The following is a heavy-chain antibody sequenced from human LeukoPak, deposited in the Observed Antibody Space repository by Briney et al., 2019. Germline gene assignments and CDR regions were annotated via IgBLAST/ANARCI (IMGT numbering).Heavy chain of an antibody. CDR1: GFTVSSNY. J-gene: IGHJ3*02. V-gene: IGHV3-53*01. CDR2: IYSGGST. Sequence: GGSLRLSCAASGFTVSSNYMSWVRQAPGKGLEWVSVIYSGGSTYYADSVKGRFTISRDNSKSTLYLQMNSLRAEDTAVYYCARDSFAAAAPSGFDIWGQGTMVTVSS. D-gene: IGHD6-13*01. CDR3: ARDSFAAAAPSGFDI.